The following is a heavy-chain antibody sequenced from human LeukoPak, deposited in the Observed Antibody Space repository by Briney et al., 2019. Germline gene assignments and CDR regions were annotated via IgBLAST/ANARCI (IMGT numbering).Heavy chain of an antibody. V-gene: IGHV3-74*01. CDR1: GFTFSSYW. CDR3: ARAPSEIGGYYPEYFRH. J-gene: IGHJ1*01. Sequence: GGSLRLSCAASGFTFSSYWMHWVRQAPGKGLVWVSRIKSDGSTNYADSVKGRFTISRDNAKNTVSLQMNSLRAEDTGVYFCARAPSEIGGYYPEYFRHWGQGTRVTVSS. CDR2: IKSDGST. D-gene: IGHD3-22*01.